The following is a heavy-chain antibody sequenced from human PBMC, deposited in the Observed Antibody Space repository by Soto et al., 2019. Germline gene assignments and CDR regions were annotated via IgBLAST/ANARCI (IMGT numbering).Heavy chain of an antibody. J-gene: IGHJ4*02. Sequence: SETLSLTCTVSGGSISSSSYYWGWIRQPPGKGLEWIGSIYYSGSTYYNPSLKSRVTISVDTSKNQFSLKLSSVTAADTAVYYCARQSYGDYAEKKMWFDYWGQGTLVTVSS. CDR3: ARQSYGDYAEKKMWFDY. V-gene: IGHV4-39*01. CDR2: IYYSGST. CDR1: GGSISSSSYY. D-gene: IGHD4-17*01.